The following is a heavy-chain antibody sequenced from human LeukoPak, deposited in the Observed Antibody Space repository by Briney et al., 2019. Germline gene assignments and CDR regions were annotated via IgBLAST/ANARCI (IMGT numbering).Heavy chain of an antibody. D-gene: IGHD2-15*01. Sequence: PSETMSPASSVDAGSFSGYYWRCIRLLPAKGLEWIEESIHSGGTNNNPSFKSRVTISVNTSKNQFSLNLTSLAPAATPLYYCRGGFWRADRRFDFWGLETLVTVSS. J-gene: IGHJ4*02. CDR3: RGGFWRADRRFDF. CDR1: AGSFSGYY. V-gene: IGHV4-34*12. CDR2: SIHSGGT.